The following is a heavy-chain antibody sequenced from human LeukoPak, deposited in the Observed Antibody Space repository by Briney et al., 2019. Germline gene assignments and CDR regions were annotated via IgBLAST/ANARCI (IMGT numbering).Heavy chain of an antibody. CDR2: INHSGST. CDR3: ARVYYYDSSGFWAFDY. Sequence: SETLSLTCAVYGGSSSGYYWSWIRQPPGKGLEWIGEINHSGSTNYNPSLKSRVTISVDTSKNQFSLKLSSVTAADTAVYYCARVYYYDSSGFWAFDYWGQGTLVTVSS. D-gene: IGHD3-22*01. V-gene: IGHV4-34*01. J-gene: IGHJ4*02. CDR1: GGSSSGYY.